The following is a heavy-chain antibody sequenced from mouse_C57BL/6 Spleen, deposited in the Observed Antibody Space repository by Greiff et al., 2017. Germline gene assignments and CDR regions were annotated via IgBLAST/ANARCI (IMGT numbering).Heavy chain of an antibody. J-gene: IGHJ3*01. CDR2: IDPSDSET. Sequence: QVQLKQPGAELVRPGSSVKLSCKASGYTFTSYWMHWVKQRPIQGLEWIGNIDPSDSETHYNQKFKDKATLTVDKSSSTAYMQLSSLTSEDSAVYYCARADSSGWFAYWGQGTLVTVSA. D-gene: IGHD3-2*02. CDR3: ARADSSGWFAY. V-gene: IGHV1-52*01. CDR1: GYTFTSYW.